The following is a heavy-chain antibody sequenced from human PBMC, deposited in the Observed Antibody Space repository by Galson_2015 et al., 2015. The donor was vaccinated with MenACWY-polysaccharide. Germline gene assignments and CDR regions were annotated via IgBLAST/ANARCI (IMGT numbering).Heavy chain of an antibody. D-gene: IGHD4-17*01. CDR2: INTNTGNP. V-gene: IGHV7-4-1*02. CDR1: GYTFTSYA. CDR3: VRNANQIATTVPMGGLDY. J-gene: IGHJ4*01. Sequence: SVKVSCKASGYTFTSYAMNWVRQAPGQGLEWLGWINTNTGNPTYAQGFTGRFVFSLDTSVSTAYLQISSLKAEDTAVYYCVRNANQIATTVPMGGLDYWGHGTLVTVS.